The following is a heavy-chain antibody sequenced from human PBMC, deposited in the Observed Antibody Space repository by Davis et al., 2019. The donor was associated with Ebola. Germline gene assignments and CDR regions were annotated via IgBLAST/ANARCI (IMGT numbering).Heavy chain of an antibody. D-gene: IGHD3-3*01. CDR2: INPNSGGT. CDR3: ARGLDFWSTYSTRLDFDY. J-gene: IGHJ4*02. CDR1: GYSFNAYC. V-gene: IGHV1-2*04. Sequence: SVKVSCKGSGYSFNAYCIHWVRQAPGQGLEWLGWINPNSGGTTYAQRFAGWGTMTRDTSISTVYMEVNRLTSDDTAVYYCARGLDFWSTYSTRLDFDYWGQGTPVTVSS.